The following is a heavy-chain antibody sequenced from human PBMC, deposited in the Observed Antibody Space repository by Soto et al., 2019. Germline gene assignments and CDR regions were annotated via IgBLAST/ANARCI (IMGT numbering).Heavy chain of an antibody. J-gene: IGHJ4*02. Sequence: GASVKVSCKASGYTFTSYYMHWVRQAPGQGLEWMGIINPSGGSTSYAQEFQGRVTMTRDTSTSTVYMELSSLRSEDTAVYYCARDAPTNNVLRYFDWLFSHWGQGTLVTVSS. CDR3: ARDAPTNNVLRYFDWLFSH. CDR2: INPSGGST. V-gene: IGHV1-46*01. CDR1: GYTFTSYY. D-gene: IGHD3-9*01.